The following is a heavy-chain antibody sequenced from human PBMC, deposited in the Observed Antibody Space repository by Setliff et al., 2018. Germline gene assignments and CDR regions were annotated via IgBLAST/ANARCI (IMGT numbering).Heavy chain of an antibody. CDR1: GGSISRYH. CDR2: IQTSGTT. V-gene: IGHV4-4*08. CDR3: ARLGTTIPTSGTWTYYYYYMDV. J-gene: IGHJ6*03. Sequence: ASETLSLTCTVSGGSISRYHWSWIRQPPGKGLEWIGYIQTSGTTNYNPSLKSRVTISVDTSKNQFSLKVSSVTAADTAVYYCARLGTTIPTSGTWTYYYYYMDVWGKGTTVTVSS. D-gene: IGHD2-21*01.